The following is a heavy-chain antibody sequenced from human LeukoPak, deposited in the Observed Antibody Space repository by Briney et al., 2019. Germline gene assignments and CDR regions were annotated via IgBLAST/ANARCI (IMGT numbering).Heavy chain of an antibody. CDR3: ARESWGSGDY. Sequence: GESLKISCKGSGYSFTSYWIGWVRQMPGKGLGWMGIIYPGDSNIKYSPSFQGQVTISADESINTVYLQWSSLKASDTAMYYCARESWGSGDYWGQGTLVTVSS. J-gene: IGHJ4*02. D-gene: IGHD7-27*01. V-gene: IGHV5-51*01. CDR1: GYSFTSYW. CDR2: IYPGDSNI.